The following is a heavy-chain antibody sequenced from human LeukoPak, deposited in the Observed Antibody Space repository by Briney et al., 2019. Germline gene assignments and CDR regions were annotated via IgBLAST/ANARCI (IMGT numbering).Heavy chain of an antibody. Sequence: GGSLRLSCAASGFTLSTYWMSWVRQAPGKGLEWVANIRQDGSEKSYVDSVKGRFTISRDNAENSLYLQMNSLRVEDTAVYYCATPPALTGAYYWGQGTLVTVSS. D-gene: IGHD7-27*01. J-gene: IGHJ4*02. V-gene: IGHV3-7*03. CDR3: ATPPALTGAYY. CDR2: IRQDGSEK. CDR1: GFTLSTYW.